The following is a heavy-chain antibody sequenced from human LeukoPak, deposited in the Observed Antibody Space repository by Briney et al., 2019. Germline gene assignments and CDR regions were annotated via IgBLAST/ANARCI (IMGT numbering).Heavy chain of an antibody. CDR3: AKDTWFDP. J-gene: IGHJ5*02. V-gene: IGHV3-30*18. CDR2: ISYDGSNK. Sequence: GRSLRLSCAASGFTFSSYGMHWVRQAPGKGLEWVAVISYDGSNKYYADSVRGRFTISRDNSKNTLYLQMNSLRAEDTAVYYCAKDTWFDPWGQGTLVTVSS. CDR1: GFTFSSYG.